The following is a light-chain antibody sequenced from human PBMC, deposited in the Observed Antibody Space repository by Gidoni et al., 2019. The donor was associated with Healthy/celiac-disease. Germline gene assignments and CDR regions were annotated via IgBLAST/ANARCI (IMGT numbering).Light chain of an antibody. V-gene: IGLV1-40*01. J-gene: IGLJ3*02. CDR1: SSNTGAVQD. CDR2: GNR. Sequence: QSVLKQPPSVSGGPGQRVTISCTGSSSNTGAVQDVQWYQQLPETAPKLLIYGNRNRPSGVPARFSRSKSGTSASLAITQLPAEDEADYYCQSCDGCLSGWVFGGGTKLTVL. CDR3: QSCDGCLSGWV.